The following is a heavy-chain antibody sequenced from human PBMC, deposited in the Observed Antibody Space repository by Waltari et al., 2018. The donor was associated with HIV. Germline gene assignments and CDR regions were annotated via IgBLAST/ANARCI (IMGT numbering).Heavy chain of an antibody. J-gene: IGHJ1*01. CDR2: VNPNSGDT. D-gene: IGHD6-19*01. Sequence: QVQLVQSGAEVKKPGASVKVSCKASGYTFTGYYMHWVRPAPGQGIKWMRAVNPNSGDTNYAQRFQGKVTRTRDTSISTAYMELSRLRSDATAVYYCASVPIAVAPKYCQHWGQGTLVTVSS. CDR1: GYTFTGYY. CDR3: ASVPIAVAPKYCQH. V-gene: IGHV1-2*01.